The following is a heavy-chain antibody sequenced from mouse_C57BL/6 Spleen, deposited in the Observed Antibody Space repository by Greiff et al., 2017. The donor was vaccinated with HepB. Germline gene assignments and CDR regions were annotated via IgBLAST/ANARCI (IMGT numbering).Heavy chain of an antibody. V-gene: IGHV1-4*01. D-gene: IGHD2-14*01. J-gene: IGHJ2*01. Sequence: VQLQQSGAELARPGASVKMSCKASGYTFTSYTMHWVKQRPGQGLEWIGYINPSSGYTKYNQKFKDKATLTADKSSSTAYMQLSSLTSEDSGVYCGARGYPFDYWGQGTTLTVSS. CDR2: INPSSGYT. CDR3: ARGYPFDY. CDR1: GYTFTSYT.